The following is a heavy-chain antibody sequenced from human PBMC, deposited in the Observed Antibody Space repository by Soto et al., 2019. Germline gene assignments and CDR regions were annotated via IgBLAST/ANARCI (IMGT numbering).Heavy chain of an antibody. V-gene: IGHV5-51*01. D-gene: IGHD5-12*01. CDR2: FHPGDSDT. CDR3: ASQFRYRGYEYGYDY. J-gene: IGHJ4*02. Sequence: GESRKISCKASGYSFTSYWIAWVRQMPGKGLEYMGLFHPGDSDTRYSPSFQGQVTFSADKSITTAYLQWSSLKASDTAMYYCASQFRYRGYEYGYDYWGQGTLVTVS. CDR1: GYSFTSYW.